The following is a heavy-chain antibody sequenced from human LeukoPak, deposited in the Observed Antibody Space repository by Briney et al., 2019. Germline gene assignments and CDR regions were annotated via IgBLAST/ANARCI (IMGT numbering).Heavy chain of an antibody. CDR2: IRSKAYGGTT. J-gene: IGHJ4*02. Sequence: GGSLRLSCTASGFTFGDYAMSWVRQAPGKGLEWVGFIRSKAYGGTTEYAASVKGRFTISRDDSKSIAYLQMNSLKTEDTAVYYCGIGQLWFWGQGTLVTVSS. D-gene: IGHD5-18*01. CDR3: GIGQLWF. CDR1: GFTFGDYA. V-gene: IGHV3-49*04.